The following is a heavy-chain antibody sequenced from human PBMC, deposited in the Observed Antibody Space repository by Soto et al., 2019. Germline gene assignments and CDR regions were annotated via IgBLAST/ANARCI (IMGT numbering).Heavy chain of an antibody. V-gene: IGHV3-48*01. J-gene: IGHJ6*03. CDR1: GFTFSSYS. Sequence: GGSLRLSCAASGFTFSSYSMNWVRQAPGKGLEWVSYISSSSSTIYYADSVKGRFTISRDNAKNSLYLQMNSLRAEDTAVYYCARDEGYCSSTSCAYYYYYMDVWGKGTTVTVSS. CDR2: ISSSSSTI. CDR3: ARDEGYCSSTSCAYYYYYMDV. D-gene: IGHD2-2*01.